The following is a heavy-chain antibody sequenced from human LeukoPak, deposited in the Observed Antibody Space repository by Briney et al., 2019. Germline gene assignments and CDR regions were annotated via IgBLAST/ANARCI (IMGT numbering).Heavy chain of an antibody. J-gene: IGHJ1*01. CDR1: GFTFDDYG. CDR2: INWNGGST. V-gene: IGHV3-20*04. CDR3: ARQRWPRSIAAAGTVYFQH. D-gene: IGHD6-13*01. Sequence: GGSLRLSCAASGFTFDDYGMSWVRQAPGKGLEWFSGINWNGGSTGYADSVKGRFTISRDNAKNSLYLQMNSLRAEDTALYYCARQRWPRSIAAAGTVYFQHWGQGTLVTVSS.